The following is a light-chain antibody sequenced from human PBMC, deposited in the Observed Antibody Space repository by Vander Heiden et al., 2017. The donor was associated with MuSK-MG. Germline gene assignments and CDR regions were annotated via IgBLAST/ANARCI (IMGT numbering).Light chain of an antibody. V-gene: IGLV3-19*01. CDR1: SLRSYY. CDR2: GKN. CDR3: NSRDSSGNHHWV. Sequence: SELTQDPAVSVALGQTVRITCQGDSLRSYYASWYQQKPGQAPVLVIYGKNNRPSGIPDRFSGSSSGNTASLTITGAQAEDEADYYCNSRDSSGNHHWVFGGGTKLTVL. J-gene: IGLJ3*02.